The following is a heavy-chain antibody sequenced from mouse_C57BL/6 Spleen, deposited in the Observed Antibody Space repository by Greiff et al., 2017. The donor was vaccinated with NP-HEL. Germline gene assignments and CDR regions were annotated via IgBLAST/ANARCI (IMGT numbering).Heavy chain of an antibody. CDR3: ARGLTGEGDY. V-gene: IGHV1-76*01. Sequence: VQLQQSGAELVRPGASVKLSCKASGYTFTDYYINWVKQRPGQGLEWIARIDPGSGNTYYNEKFKGKATLTAEKSSSTAYMQLSSLTSEDSAVYFCARGLTGEGDYWGQGTTLTVSS. CDR2: IDPGSGNT. CDR1: GYTFTDYY. D-gene: IGHD4-1*01. J-gene: IGHJ2*01.